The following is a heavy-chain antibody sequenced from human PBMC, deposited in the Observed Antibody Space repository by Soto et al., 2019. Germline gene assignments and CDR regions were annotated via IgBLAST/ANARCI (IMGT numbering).Heavy chain of an antibody. CDR2: IYWDDDK. CDR3: AHRPDTAVDGVNYFDY. CDR1: GFSLSTSGVG. V-gene: IGHV2-5*02. J-gene: IGHJ4*02. Sequence: QITLKESGPPLVKPTQTLTLTCNFSGFSLSTSGVGVGWIRQPPGKALEWLALIYWDDDKRYSPSLKRRLTLAKDTSKNQVVLTMTNMDHVDTATYYCAHRPDTAVDGVNYFDYWGQGTLVTVSS. D-gene: IGHD5-18*01.